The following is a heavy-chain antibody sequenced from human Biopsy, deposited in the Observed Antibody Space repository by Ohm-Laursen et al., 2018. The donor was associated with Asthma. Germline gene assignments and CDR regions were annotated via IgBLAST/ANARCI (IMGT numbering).Heavy chain of an antibody. J-gene: IGHJ4*02. D-gene: IGHD5-12*01. CDR3: AKRRGYSGHDNDY. CDR1: GFTFTDYY. CDR2: FSDDGTNP. Sequence: SLRLSCSASGFTFTDYYMHWVRQAPGKGLEWVAVFSDDGTNPDYADSMKGRFNFSRDNSKNTLYLQMNSLRTEDTAVYYCAKRRGYSGHDNDYWGQGTLVIVSS. V-gene: IGHV3-30*18.